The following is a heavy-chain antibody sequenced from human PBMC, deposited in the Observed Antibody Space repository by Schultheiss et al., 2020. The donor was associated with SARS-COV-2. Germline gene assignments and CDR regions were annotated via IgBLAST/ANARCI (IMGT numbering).Heavy chain of an antibody. CDR2: IIPILGIA. V-gene: IGHV1-69*04. Sequence: GGSLRLSCKASGGTFSSYAISWVRQAPGQGLEWMGRIIPILGIANYAQKFQGRVTITADKSTSTAYMELSSLRSEDTAVYYCARGRRRYYFDYWGQGTLVTVSS. CDR3: ARGRRRYYFDY. CDR1: GGTFSSYA. J-gene: IGHJ4*02.